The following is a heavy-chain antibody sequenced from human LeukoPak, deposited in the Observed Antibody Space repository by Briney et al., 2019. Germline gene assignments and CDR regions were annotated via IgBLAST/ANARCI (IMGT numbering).Heavy chain of an antibody. V-gene: IGHV3-48*01. D-gene: IGHD5-24*01. CDR3: ARGAGYNYPYYFDY. CDR2: VSSGSSMI. CDR1: GFTFSTDS. J-gene: IGHJ4*02. Sequence: GGSLRLSCVASGFTFSTDSMNWVRQAPGKGLEWVSYVSSGSSMIYYADSVKGRFTISRDNSKNTLYLQMNSLRAEDTAVYYCARGAGYNYPYYFDYWGQGTLVTVSS.